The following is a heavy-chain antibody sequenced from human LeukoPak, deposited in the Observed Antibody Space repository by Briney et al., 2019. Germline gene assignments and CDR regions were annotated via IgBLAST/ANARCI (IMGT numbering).Heavy chain of an antibody. Sequence: SETLPLTCAVYGGSFSGYYWSWIRQPPGKGLEWIGEINHSGSTNYNPSLKSRVTISVDTSKNQFSLKLSSVTAADTAVYYCASVSRGGYDFRAFDYWGQGTLVTVSS. CDR2: INHSGST. CDR1: GGSFSGYY. J-gene: IGHJ4*02. D-gene: IGHD5-12*01. CDR3: ASVSRGGYDFRAFDY. V-gene: IGHV4-34*01.